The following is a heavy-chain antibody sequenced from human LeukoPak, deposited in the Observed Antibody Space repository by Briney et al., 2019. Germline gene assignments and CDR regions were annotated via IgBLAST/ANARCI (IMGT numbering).Heavy chain of an antibody. Sequence: GGSLRLSCSASGFTFSSYVMYWVRQAPGKGLEYVSTTNNNGRSTYHADSVKGRFTISRDNSKNTLYLQMNSLRVEDMAVYYCVKSGSDSWFAYFDSWGQGTLVTVSS. J-gene: IGHJ4*02. CDR2: TNNNGRST. CDR1: GFTFSSYV. V-gene: IGHV3-64D*06. CDR3: VKSGSDSWFAYFDS. D-gene: IGHD6-13*01.